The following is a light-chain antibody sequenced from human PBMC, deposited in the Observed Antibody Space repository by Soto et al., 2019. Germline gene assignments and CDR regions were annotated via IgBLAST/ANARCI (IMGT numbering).Light chain of an antibody. CDR3: QQNSSIPIT. CDR2: AAS. CDR1: QSISRS. Sequence: IQITHSPSCLSASIGDELTIGCLASQSISRSLNWYRQKPGKAPDLLIYAASSLQSGVPSRFRGGGSGTDFTLTITGLQPEDFAAYYCQQNSSIPITFGQGTRLEIK. J-gene: IGKJ5*01. V-gene: IGKV1-39*01.